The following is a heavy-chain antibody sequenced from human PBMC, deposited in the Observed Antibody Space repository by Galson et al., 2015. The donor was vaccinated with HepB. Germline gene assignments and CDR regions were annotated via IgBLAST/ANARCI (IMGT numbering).Heavy chain of an antibody. Sequence: SLRLSCAASGFTFSSYEMNWVRQAPGKGLEWVSYISSSGSTIYYADSVKGRFTISRDNAKNSLYLQMNSLRAEDTAVYYCASGAMVRDGKRSSYYFDYWGQGTLVTVSS. D-gene: IGHD3-10*01. CDR2: ISSSGSTI. V-gene: IGHV3-48*03. J-gene: IGHJ4*02. CDR1: GFTFSSYE. CDR3: ASGAMVRDGKRSSYYFDY.